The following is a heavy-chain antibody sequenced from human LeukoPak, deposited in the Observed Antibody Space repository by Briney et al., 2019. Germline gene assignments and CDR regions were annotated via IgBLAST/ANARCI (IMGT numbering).Heavy chain of an antibody. CDR2: IYYSGST. CDR1: GGSISSYY. CDR3: ARVVSTIFGVVLEDYYYYMDV. V-gene: IGHV4-59*01. D-gene: IGHD3-3*01. Sequence: PSETLSLTCTVSGGSISSYYWSWIRQPPGKGLEWIGYIYYSGSTNYNPSLKSRVTISVDTSKNQFSLKLSSVTAADTAVYYCARVVSTIFGVVLEDYYYYMDVWGKGTTVTVSS. J-gene: IGHJ6*03.